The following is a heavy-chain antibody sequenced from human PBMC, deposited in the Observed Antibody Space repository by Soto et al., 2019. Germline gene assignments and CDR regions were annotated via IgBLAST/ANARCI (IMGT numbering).Heavy chain of an antibody. V-gene: IGHV3-48*03. CDR2: ISSSGSTI. J-gene: IGHJ4*02. D-gene: IGHD1-26*01. CDR3: ARHRPPSGSPFDY. CDR1: GFTFGSYE. Sequence: HPVGSLRLSCAASGFTFGSYEMNWVRPAPGKGLEWVSYISSSGSTIYYADSVKGRFTISRDNAKNSLYLQMNSLRAEDTAVYYCARHRPPSGSPFDYWGQGTLVNVS.